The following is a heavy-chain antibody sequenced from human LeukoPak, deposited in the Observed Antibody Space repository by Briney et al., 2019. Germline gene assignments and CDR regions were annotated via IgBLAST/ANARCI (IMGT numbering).Heavy chain of an antibody. D-gene: IGHD2-21*02. CDR2: IKCGGCDQ. Sequence: GGSLRLSCAASGFTFSTHYMGWVRQAPGKGLEWVSSIKCGGCDQFCTDSVQGRFTSSRDNSKNTLFLQRNSLRAEDTAVYYCAKGGHDFNPFYWWGQGTLVTVSS. CDR3: AKGGHDFNPFYW. CDR1: GFTFSTHY. J-gene: IGHJ4*01. V-gene: IGHV3-23*01.